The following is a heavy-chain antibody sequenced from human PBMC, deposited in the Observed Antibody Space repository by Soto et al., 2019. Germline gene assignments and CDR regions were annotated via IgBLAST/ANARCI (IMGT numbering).Heavy chain of an antibody. Sequence: SETVSLTXTVSGGSITDYSWVWIRQPAGKGLEWIGRIFSSGSTNYNPSLKGRITMSFDTSKNQFSLKLNSATATDTAVYFCARDQGVVVTADNWFDPWGQGNLVTVSS. CDR3: ARDQGVVVTADNWFDP. CDR2: IFSSGST. CDR1: GGSITDYS. J-gene: IGHJ5*02. D-gene: IGHD2-21*02. V-gene: IGHV4-4*07.